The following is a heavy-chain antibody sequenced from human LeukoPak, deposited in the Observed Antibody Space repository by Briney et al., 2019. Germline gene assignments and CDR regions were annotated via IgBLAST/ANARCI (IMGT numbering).Heavy chain of an antibody. CDR3: ARVTESYYYYYGMDV. CDR2: INSDGSST. Sequence: GGSLRLSCAASGFTFSSYWMHWVRHAPGKGLVWVSRINSDGSSTSYADSVKGRFTISRDNAKNTLYLQMNSLRAEDTAVYYCARVTESYYYYYGMDVWGQGTTVPVSS. V-gene: IGHV3-74*01. CDR1: GFTFSSYW. D-gene: IGHD2-8*02. J-gene: IGHJ6*02.